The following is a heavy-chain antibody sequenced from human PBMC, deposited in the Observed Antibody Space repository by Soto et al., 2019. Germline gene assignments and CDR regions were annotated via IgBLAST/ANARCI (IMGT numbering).Heavy chain of an antibody. Sequence: SETLSLTCAVSGGSFSNYFCNWIRQPAGKGLEWIGGIDNSGSTNYNPSLKSRITMSADTSRNQFSLKLNSVTAADTAVYYCARGGQDFWSDPFDYWGQGALVTVSS. D-gene: IGHD3-3*01. V-gene: IGHV4-4*07. CDR1: GGSFSNYF. J-gene: IGHJ4*02. CDR2: IDNSGST. CDR3: ARGGQDFWSDPFDY.